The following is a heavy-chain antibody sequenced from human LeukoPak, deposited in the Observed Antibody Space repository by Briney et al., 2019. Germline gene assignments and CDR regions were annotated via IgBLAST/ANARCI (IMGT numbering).Heavy chain of an antibody. J-gene: IGHJ4*02. CDR2: IWSDGSNK. CDR1: GFTFSSYG. CDR3: ARATYGSGSFYGPSG. Sequence: GGSLSHSCVSSGFTFSSYGMHWVRQAPARGLDWVAVIWSDGSNKYYAASVKGRFTISRDNSKNTLYLEMNSLGGEDTAVYYCARATYGSGSFYGPSGWGQGTLVTVSS. V-gene: IGHV3-33*01. D-gene: IGHD3-10*01.